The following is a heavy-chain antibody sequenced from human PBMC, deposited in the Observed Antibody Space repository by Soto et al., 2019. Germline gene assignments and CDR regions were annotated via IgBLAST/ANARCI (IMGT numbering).Heavy chain of an antibody. CDR3: AKIVRLYDFSPGGMDV. D-gene: IGHD3-3*01. CDR1: GFTFSSYA. J-gene: IGHJ6*02. CDR2: ISGSGGST. Sequence: GGSLRLSCAASGFTFSSYAMSWVRQAPGKGLEWVSAISGSGGSTYYADSVKGRFTISRDNSKNTLYLQMNSLRAEDTAVYYCAKIVRLYDFSPGGMDVWGQGTTVTVSS. V-gene: IGHV3-23*01.